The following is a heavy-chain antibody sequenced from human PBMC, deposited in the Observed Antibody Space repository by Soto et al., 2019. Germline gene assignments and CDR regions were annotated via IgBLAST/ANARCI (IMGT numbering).Heavy chain of an antibody. CDR1: GGTFSSYT. Sequence: SVKVSCKASGGTFSSYTISWVRQAPGQGLEWMGRIIPILGIANYAQKFQGRVTITADKSTSTAYMELSSLRSEDTAVYYCARDPGYYGLGSYTVNWFDPWGQGTLVTVSS. CDR3: ARDPGYYGLGSYTVNWFDP. J-gene: IGHJ5*02. V-gene: IGHV1-69*04. CDR2: IIPILGIA. D-gene: IGHD3-10*01.